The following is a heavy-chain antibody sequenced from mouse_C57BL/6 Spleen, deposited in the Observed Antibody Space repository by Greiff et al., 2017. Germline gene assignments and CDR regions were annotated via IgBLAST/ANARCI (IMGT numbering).Heavy chain of an antibody. CDR3: ARGSSNYYAMDY. CDR1: GFSLTSYG. CDR2: IWSDGST. J-gene: IGHJ4*01. V-gene: IGHV2-6*03. Sequence: QVQLQQSGPGLVAPSQSLSITCTVSGFSLTSYGVHWVRQPPGKGLEWLVVIWSDGSTTYNSALKSRLSISKDNSKSQVFLKMNSLQTDDTAMYXCARGSSNYYAMDYWGQGTSVTVSS. D-gene: IGHD2-5*01.